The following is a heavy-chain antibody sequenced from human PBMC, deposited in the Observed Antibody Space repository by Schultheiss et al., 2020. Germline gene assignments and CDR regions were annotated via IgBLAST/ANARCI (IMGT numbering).Heavy chain of an antibody. V-gene: IGHV4-59*08. D-gene: IGHD5-18*01. CDR1: GGSISSYY. CDR3: ARRDTSDAFDI. Sequence: SETLSLTCTVSGGSISSYYWSWIRQPPGKGLEWIGEIYHSGSTNYNPSLKSRVTISVDTSKNKFSLKLSSVTATDTAVYYCARRDTSDAFDIWGQGTMVTVSS. CDR2: IYHSGST. J-gene: IGHJ3*02.